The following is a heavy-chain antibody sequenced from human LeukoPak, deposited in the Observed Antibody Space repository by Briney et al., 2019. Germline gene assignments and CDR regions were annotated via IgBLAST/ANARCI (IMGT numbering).Heavy chain of an antibody. CDR3: ARDWYYDILTGYYRDYYYYMDV. CDR1: GFTFSSYS. J-gene: IGHJ6*03. Sequence: GGSLRLSCAASGFTFSSYSMNWVRQAPGKGLEWVSYISSSSTIYYADSVKGRFTISRDNAKNSLYLQMNSLRAEDTAVYYCARDWYYDILTGYYRDYYYYMDVWGKGTTVTVSS. CDR2: ISSSSTI. D-gene: IGHD3-9*01. V-gene: IGHV3-48*01.